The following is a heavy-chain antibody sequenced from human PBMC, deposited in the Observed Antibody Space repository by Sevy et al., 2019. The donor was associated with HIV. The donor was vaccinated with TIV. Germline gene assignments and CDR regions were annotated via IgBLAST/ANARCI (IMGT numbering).Heavy chain of an antibody. J-gene: IGHJ5*02. V-gene: IGHV3-30*02. CDR3: ARDVLRQAYCSGTNCYKNLDL. CDR1: GFTFRSYG. Sequence: GGSLRLSCVASGFTFRSYGMHWVRLAPGKGLQWVAFIQYNGNYIYYADSVKGRFTISRDNSKNTLYLQMDSLRPEDTAVYYCARDVLRQAYCSGTNCYKNLDLWGQGIQVTVSS. D-gene: IGHD2-2*02. CDR2: IQYNGNYI.